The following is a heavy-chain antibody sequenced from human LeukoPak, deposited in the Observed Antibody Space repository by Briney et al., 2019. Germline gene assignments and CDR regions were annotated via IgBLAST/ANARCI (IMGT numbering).Heavy chain of an antibody. CDR1: GGSISSSSYY. Sequence: KPSETLSLTCTVSGGSISSSSYYWGWIRQPPGKGLEWIGSIYYSGSTYYNPSLKSRVTISVDTSKNQFSLKLSSVTAADAAVYYCATPQGRGYSGYDSDSYYYYYGMDVWGQGTTVTVSS. D-gene: IGHD5-12*01. J-gene: IGHJ6*02. CDR3: ATPQGRGYSGYDSDSYYYYYGMDV. V-gene: IGHV4-39*01. CDR2: IYYSGST.